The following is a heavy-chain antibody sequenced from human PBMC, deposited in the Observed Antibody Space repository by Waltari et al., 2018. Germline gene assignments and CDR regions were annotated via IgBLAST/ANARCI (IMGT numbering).Heavy chain of an antibody. V-gene: IGHV3-74*01. CDR3: ARLTTVDV. D-gene: IGHD4-17*01. J-gene: IGHJ6*02. Sequence: EVQLVESGGDLVQPGGSLRLSCVASGFSFNRYWMHWVRQAPGKGLVWVSRISFDGNSISYADSVKGRFTISRDNAKNTLYLQMNSLRDEDTGVYYCARLTTVDVWGQGTTVIVSS. CDR1: GFSFNRYW. CDR2: ISFDGNSI.